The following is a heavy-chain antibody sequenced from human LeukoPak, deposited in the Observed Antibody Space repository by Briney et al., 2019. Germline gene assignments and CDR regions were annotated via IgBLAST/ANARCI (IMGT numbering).Heavy chain of an antibody. CDR1: GGSISSYY. CDR3: ARLSVRGVIPFDY. J-gene: IGHJ4*02. D-gene: IGHD3-10*01. Sequence: SETLSLTCTVSGGSISSYYWSWIRQPPGKGLEWIGYIYYSGSTNYNPSLKSRVTISVDTSKNQFSLKLSSVTAADTAVYYCARLSVRGVIPFDYWGQGTLVTVSS. V-gene: IGHV4-59*12. CDR2: IYYSGST.